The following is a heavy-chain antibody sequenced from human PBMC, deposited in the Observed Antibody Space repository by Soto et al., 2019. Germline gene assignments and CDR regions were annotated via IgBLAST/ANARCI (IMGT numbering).Heavy chain of an antibody. CDR2: IIPMLGMS. D-gene: IGHD3-10*01. J-gene: IGHJ4*02. CDR3: ATNYGSGSTHFDY. V-gene: IGHV1-69*02. CDR1: GDTFNFYT. Sequence: QVQLVQSGAEVKKPGSPVRVSCTASGDTFNFYTISWVRQVPGQGPEWMGRIIPMLGMSNYAQKFQGRVTIMADKSTSTAYMNLSGLTSEDTAVYYCATNYGSGSTHFDYWGQGTLVTVS.